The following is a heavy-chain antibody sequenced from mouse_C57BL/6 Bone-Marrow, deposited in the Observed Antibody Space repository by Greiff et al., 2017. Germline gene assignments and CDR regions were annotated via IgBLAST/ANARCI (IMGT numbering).Heavy chain of an antibody. V-gene: IGHV1-19*01. Sequence: VQLKESGPVLVKPGASVKMSCKASGYTFTDYYMNWVKQSHGKSLEWIGVINPYNGGTSYNQKFKGKATLTVDKSSSTAYMELNSLTSEDSAVYYCARRGVGYDDYWGQGTTLTVSS. D-gene: IGHD2-2*01. CDR2: INPYNGGT. J-gene: IGHJ2*01. CDR1: GYTFTDYY. CDR3: ARRGVGYDDY.